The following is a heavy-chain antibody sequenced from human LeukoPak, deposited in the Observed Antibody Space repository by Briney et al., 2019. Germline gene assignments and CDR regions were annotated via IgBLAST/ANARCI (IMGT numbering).Heavy chain of an antibody. CDR1: GFTFSSAW. J-gene: IGHJ4*02. CDR2: IKSRTDGGTT. V-gene: IGHV3-15*01. CDR3: ATEFYSNGYNF. Sequence: GGSLRLSCPGSGFTFSSAWMTWVRQIPGKGLEWVGHIKSRTDGGTTDYAAPVKGSFTISRDDSKNTVYLQMNSLKIEDSAVYFCATEFYSNGYNFWGQGTLVIVSS. D-gene: IGHD5-24*01.